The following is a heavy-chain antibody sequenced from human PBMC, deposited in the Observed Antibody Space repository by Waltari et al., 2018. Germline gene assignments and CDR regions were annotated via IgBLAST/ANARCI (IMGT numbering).Heavy chain of an antibody. J-gene: IGHJ4*02. Sequence: QGRLIESGGGAVQPGGSPRLSCFASGSTLRLHGMHWVRQAPGKGLEWLTLISFDGKETYYGDSAEGRFTISRDNSRDTLYLQLDNLRVEDTAEYYCVKDNSHGGKFLDSWGPGAQVIVFS. CDR1: GSTLRLHG. V-gene: IGHV3-30*18. D-gene: IGHD2-15*01. CDR2: ISFDGKET. CDR3: VKDNSHGGKFLDS.